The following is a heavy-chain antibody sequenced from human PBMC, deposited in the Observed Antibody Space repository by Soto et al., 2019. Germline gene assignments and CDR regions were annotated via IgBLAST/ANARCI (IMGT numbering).Heavy chain of an antibody. Sequence: EVQLLESGGGLVQPGGSLRLSCAASGFTFSSYAMYWVRQAPGKGLEWVSAISGSGGSTYYADCVKGLFTISRDNSKNTLYLQMNSLRAEDTAVYYCAKDSALLGGEGSFDYWGQGTLVTVSS. CDR3: AKDSALLGGEGSFDY. J-gene: IGHJ4*02. D-gene: IGHD3-10*01. V-gene: IGHV3-23*01. CDR1: GFTFSSYA. CDR2: ISGSGGST.